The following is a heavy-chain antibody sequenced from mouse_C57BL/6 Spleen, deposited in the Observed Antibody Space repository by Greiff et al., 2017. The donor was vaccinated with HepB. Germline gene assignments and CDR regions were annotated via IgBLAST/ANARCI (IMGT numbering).Heavy chain of an antibody. CDR2: IDPENGDT. J-gene: IGHJ3*01. CDR3: TEGIAWFAY. V-gene: IGHV14-4*01. CDR1: GFNIKDDY. Sequence: VQLQQSGAELVRPGASVKLSCTASGFNIKDDYMHWVKQRPEQGLEWIGWIDPENGDTEYASKFQGKATITADTSSNTAYLQLSSLTSEDTAVYYGTEGIAWFAYWGQGTLVTVSA.